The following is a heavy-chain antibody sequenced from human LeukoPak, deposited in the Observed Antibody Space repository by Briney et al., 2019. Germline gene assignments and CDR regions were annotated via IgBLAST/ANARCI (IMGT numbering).Heavy chain of an antibody. V-gene: IGHV3-21*01. CDR2: ITSSSYI. D-gene: IGHD6-19*01. CDR3: ARGYSSGWEIDF. CDR1: GFTFSSYT. J-gene: IGHJ4*02. Sequence: GGSLRLSCAASGFTFSSYTMNWVRQAPGKGLEWVSSITSSSYIYYVDSVKGRFTVSRDNAKNALSLQMNSLRTEDTAVYLCARGYSSGWEIDFWGQGTLVTVSS.